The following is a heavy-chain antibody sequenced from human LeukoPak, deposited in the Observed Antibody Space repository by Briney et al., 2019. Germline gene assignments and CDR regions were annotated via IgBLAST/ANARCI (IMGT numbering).Heavy chain of an antibody. CDR3: AKRDDYIWGSYRYTEGFYFDY. D-gene: IGHD3-16*02. CDR1: VFTFSSYA. J-gene: IGHJ4*02. V-gene: IGHV3-23*01. CDR2: ISGSGGST. Sequence: GGSLRLSCAASVFTFSSYAMSWVRQAPGKGLEWVSAISGSGGSTYYADSVKGRFTISRDNSKNTLYLQMNSLRAEDTAVYYCAKRDDYIWGSYRYTEGFYFDYWGQGTLVTVSS.